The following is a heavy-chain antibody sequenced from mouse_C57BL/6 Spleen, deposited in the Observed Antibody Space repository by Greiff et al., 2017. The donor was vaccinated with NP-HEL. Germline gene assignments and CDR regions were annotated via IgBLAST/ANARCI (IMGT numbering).Heavy chain of an antibody. V-gene: IGHV7-3*01. Sequence: EVKLVESGGGLVQPGGSLSLSCAASGFTFTDYYMSWVRQPPGKALEWLGFIRNKANGYTTEYSASVKGRFTISRDNSQSILYLQMNALRAEDSATYYCASSLTGYFDYWGQGTTLTVSS. D-gene: IGHD4-1*01. J-gene: IGHJ2*01. CDR2: IRNKANGYTT. CDR3: ASSLTGYFDY. CDR1: GFTFTDYY.